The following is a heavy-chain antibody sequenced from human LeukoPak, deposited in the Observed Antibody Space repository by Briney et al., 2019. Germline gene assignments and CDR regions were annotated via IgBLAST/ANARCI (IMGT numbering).Heavy chain of an antibody. J-gene: IGHJ3*02. V-gene: IGHV3-11*04. CDR3: ARDSRQQLDAFDI. D-gene: IGHD6-13*01. Sequence: GGSLRLSCAASGFTFSDYYMSWIRQAPGKGLEWVSYISSSGSTIYYADSVKGRFTISRDNAKNSLYLQMNSLRAEDTAVYYCARDSRQQLDAFDIWGQGTMVTVSS. CDR1: GFTFSDYY. CDR2: ISSSGSTI.